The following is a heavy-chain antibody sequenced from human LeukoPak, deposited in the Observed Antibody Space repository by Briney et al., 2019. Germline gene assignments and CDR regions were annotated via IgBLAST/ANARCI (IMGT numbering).Heavy chain of an antibody. V-gene: IGHV4-39*07. D-gene: IGHD6-19*01. CDR2: IYYSGST. Sequence: SETLSLTRTVSGGSISSSSYYWGWIRQPPGKGLEWIGSIYYSGSTYYNPSLKSRVTISVDTSKNQFSLKLSSVTAADTAVYYCARDASIAVAGSGFDPWGQGTLVTVSS. J-gene: IGHJ5*02. CDR3: ARDASIAVAGSGFDP. CDR1: GGSISSSSYY.